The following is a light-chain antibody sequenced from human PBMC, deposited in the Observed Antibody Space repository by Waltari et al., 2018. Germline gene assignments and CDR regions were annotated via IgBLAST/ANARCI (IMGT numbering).Light chain of an antibody. J-gene: IGLJ3*02. CDR3: SSSTSSTTRV. Sequence: QSALTQHASGPASPGQSTNISCTGTRSDVGASNYGSWYQQHPGKTPKLIIYDVRIRPSGVSNRFSGSKSGNTASLTISGLQADDEADYYCSSSTSSTTRVFGGGTRLTVL. V-gene: IGLV2-14*03. CDR2: DVR. CDR1: RSDVGASNY.